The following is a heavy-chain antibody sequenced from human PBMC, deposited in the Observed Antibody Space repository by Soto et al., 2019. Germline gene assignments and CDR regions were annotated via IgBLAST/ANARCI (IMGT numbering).Heavy chain of an antibody. CDR2: ISTDGSST. CDR1: GFTFSSYW. Sequence: EVQLVESGGGLVQPGGSLRLSCAASGFTFSSYWMHWVRQAPGKGLVWVSSISTDGSSTSYADPVKGRFTTSRDNAKNTLDLQMNSVRAEDTAVYYCAREPNESPQNWGQGTLVIVSP. V-gene: IGHV3-74*01. CDR3: AREPNESPQN. J-gene: IGHJ1*01.